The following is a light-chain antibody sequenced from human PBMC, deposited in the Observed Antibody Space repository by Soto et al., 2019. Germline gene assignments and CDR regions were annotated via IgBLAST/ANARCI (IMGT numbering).Light chain of an antibody. CDR1: QIVSSNY. Sequence: EVVLTQSPASLSLSPGERATLSCGASQIVSSNYLAWYQQKPGLAPRLLIYDASTRATGVPARFRGSGSGTDFTLSIHRLAPEDSAVYYCQQYGDSPRGTFGGGTKVEIK. CDR3: QQYGDSPRGT. CDR2: DAS. J-gene: IGKJ4*01. V-gene: IGKV3D-20*01.